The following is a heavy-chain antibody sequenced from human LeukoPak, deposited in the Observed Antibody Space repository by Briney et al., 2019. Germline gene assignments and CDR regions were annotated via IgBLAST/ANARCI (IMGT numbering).Heavy chain of an antibody. Sequence: GGSLRLSCEASGFIFDDYGMSWVRQAPGKGLEWVAGMNWNGGTAGYADSVKGRISISRDNAKNSLYLQMKNLRVEDTALYYCVRHAPITGTSYSWFDPWGQGTLVTVSS. V-gene: IGHV3-20*04. CDR1: GFIFDDYG. J-gene: IGHJ5*02. CDR2: MNWNGGTA. D-gene: IGHD1-7*01. CDR3: VRHAPITGTSYSWFDP.